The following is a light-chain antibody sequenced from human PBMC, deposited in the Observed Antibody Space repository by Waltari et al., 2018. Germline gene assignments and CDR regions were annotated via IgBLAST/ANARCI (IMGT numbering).Light chain of an antibody. CDR3: QKYNNYPYT. V-gene: IGKV1-5*03. CDR2: QAS. CDR1: QTISNW. J-gene: IGKJ2*01. Sequence: DIQLTQSPSTLSASVGDRVTITCRTSQTISNWLAWYQQKSGKAPNLLIYQASSLKSGVPSRFSGSGSGTEFTRTIRSLQPEDFATYYCQKYNNYPYTFGQGTKLEIK.